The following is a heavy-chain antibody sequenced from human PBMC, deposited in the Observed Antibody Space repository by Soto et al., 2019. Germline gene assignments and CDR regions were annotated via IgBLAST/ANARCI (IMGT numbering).Heavy chain of an antibody. V-gene: IGHV3-23*01. Sequence: GGSLRLSCAGSGFTFSSYAMSWVRQAPGKGLEWVSAISAGGGSTYYADSVKGRFTISRDNSKNTVYLQMNSLSAEDTAVFHCARDSSSSVDDAFDIWGHGTMVTVSS. CDR1: GFTFSSYA. D-gene: IGHD6-6*01. CDR3: ARDSSSSVDDAFDI. J-gene: IGHJ3*02. CDR2: ISAGGGST.